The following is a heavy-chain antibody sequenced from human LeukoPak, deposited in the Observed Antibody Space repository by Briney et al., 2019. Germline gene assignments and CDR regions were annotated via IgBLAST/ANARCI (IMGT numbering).Heavy chain of an antibody. D-gene: IGHD4-17*01. CDR2: IWYDGSNK. V-gene: IGHV3-33*08. CDR3: ARSLNGDPPDFDC. Sequence: GRSLRLSCAASGFIFSSYGMHWVRQAPGKGLEWVALIWYDGSNKFYADSVKGRFTISRDNSKNTLFLQMNSLGAEDTAVYYCARSLNGDPPDFDCWGQGTLVTVSS. J-gene: IGHJ4*02. CDR1: GFIFSSYG.